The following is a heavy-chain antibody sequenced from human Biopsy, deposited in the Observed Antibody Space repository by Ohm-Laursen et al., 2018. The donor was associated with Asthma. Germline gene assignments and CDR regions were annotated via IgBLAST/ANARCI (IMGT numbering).Heavy chain of an antibody. V-gene: IGHV3-23*01. CDR1: GFSFGDYW. Sequence: SLRLSCTASGFSFGDYWMSWVRQAPGKWLEWVSGIRGDAQRTYYEDSVKGRFTISRDNSKNTIYLQLNSLRAEDTAVYYCAKDWKSLYVQYFFEYWGQGTLVTVSS. CDR3: AKDWKSLYVQYFFEY. CDR2: IRGDAQRT. D-gene: IGHD5/OR15-5a*01. J-gene: IGHJ4*02.